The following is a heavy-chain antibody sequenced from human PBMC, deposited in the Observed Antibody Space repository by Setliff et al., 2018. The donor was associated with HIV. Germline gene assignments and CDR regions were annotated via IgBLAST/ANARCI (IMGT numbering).Heavy chain of an antibody. CDR3: ARRDGYSYGFYFDY. J-gene: IGHJ4*02. CDR2: RSTTGST. V-gene: IGHV4-4*08. D-gene: IGHD5-18*01. Sequence: SETLSLTCTVSGGSISTYYWSWIRQPPGKGLEWIGFRSTTGSTNYNPSLKSRLTISVDTSKNQFSLKLSSVTAADTAVYYCARRDGYSYGFYFDYWGQGTLVTVSS. CDR1: GGSISTYY.